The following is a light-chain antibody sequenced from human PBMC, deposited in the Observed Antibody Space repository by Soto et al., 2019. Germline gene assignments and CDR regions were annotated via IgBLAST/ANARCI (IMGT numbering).Light chain of an antibody. V-gene: IGKV2-28*01. Sequence: DIVMTQSPLSLPVTPGEPASISCRSSQSLLHSNGYNYLDWYLQKPGQSPQLLIYLGSNRASGVPDRFSGSGSGTDFTLKISRVEAEDVGVYSCMQHLQSWTFGQGTKV. CDR2: LGS. CDR1: QSLLHSNGYNY. CDR3: MQHLQSWT. J-gene: IGKJ1*01.